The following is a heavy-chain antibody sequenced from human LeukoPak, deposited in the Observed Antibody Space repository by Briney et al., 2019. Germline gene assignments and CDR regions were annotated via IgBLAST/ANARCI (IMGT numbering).Heavy chain of an antibody. V-gene: IGHV3-7*01. J-gene: IGHJ3*02. CDR1: GFNSGNYW. Sequence: GGSLRLSCAASGFNSGNYWMSWVRQAPGQRLEWLANIKQDGIETYYLDSVRGRFTISRDSARNSVYLQMNSLRADETAVYFCARFIASPGPDAFDIWGQGTLVTVSS. CDR3: ARFIASPGPDAFDI. D-gene: IGHD6-13*01. CDR2: IKQDGIET.